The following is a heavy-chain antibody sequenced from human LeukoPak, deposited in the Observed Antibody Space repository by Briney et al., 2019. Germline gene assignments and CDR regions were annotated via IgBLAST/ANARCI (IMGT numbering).Heavy chain of an antibody. CDR1: GFTFNSFA. V-gene: IGHV3-23*01. CDR2: ISSSGDST. D-gene: IGHD2-8*01. J-gene: IGHJ4*02. Sequence: PGGSLRLSCAASGFTFNSFAMSWVRQAPGKGLEWVSGISSSGDSTYYADSVKGRFTISRDNSKNTLYLQMSSLRAEDTAVYYCARDNGNKYYFDYWGQGTLVTVSS. CDR3: ARDNGNKYYFDY.